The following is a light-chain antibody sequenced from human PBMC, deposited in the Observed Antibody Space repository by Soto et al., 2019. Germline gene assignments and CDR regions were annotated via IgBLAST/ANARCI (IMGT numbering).Light chain of an antibody. Sequence: QPVLTQSPSASASLGASVNLTCTLSSRHSRYAIAWHQQQPEKGPRYLMKVNSDGSHNKGDGIPDRFSGSSSGAERYLTISSLQSEDEADYYCQTWGAGIRVFGGGTKLTVL. V-gene: IGLV4-69*01. J-gene: IGLJ2*01. CDR3: QTWGAGIRV. CDR1: SRHSRYA. CDR2: VNSDGSH.